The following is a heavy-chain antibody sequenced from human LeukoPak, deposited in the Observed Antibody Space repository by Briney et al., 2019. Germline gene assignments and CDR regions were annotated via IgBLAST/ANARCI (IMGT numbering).Heavy chain of an antibody. J-gene: IGHJ5*02. V-gene: IGHV5-51*01. CDR3: ARHRGGYCSSTTCYGNWFDP. CDR2: IYPGDSDT. D-gene: IGHD2-2*01. CDR1: GYSITSYW. Sequence: GESLKISCKGSGYSITSYWIGWVRQMPGKGLEWMGIIYPGDSDTRYSPSFQGQVTISADKSISTAYLQWSSLKASDTAIYYCARHRGGYCSSTTCYGNWFDPWGQGTLVTVSS.